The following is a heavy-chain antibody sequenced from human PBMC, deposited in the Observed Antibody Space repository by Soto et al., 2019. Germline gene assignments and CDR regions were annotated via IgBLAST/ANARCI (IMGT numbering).Heavy chain of an antibody. CDR3: AGTTVTTDSGHY. CDR1: GGSFSGYY. J-gene: IGHJ4*02. D-gene: IGHD4-17*01. Sequence: SETLSLTCAVYGGSFSGYYWSWIRQPPGKGLEWIGEINHSGSTNYNPSLKSRVTISVDTSKNQFSLKLSSVTAADTAVYYCAGTTVTTDSGHYWGQGTLVTVSS. V-gene: IGHV4-34*01. CDR2: INHSGST.